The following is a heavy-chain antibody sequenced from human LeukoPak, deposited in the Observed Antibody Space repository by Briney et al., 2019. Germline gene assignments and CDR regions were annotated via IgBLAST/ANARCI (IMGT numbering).Heavy chain of an antibody. V-gene: IGHV3-23*01. J-gene: IGHJ4*02. D-gene: IGHD6-13*01. CDR3: AKDRWGSSLYRVGSH. CDR2: ISGSGGTL. Sequence: GGSLRLSCAASGFTLSDYAMSWVRQAPGRGLEWVSHISGSGGTLYYTDSVKGRFTISRDNSENTLYLQMNSLRAEDTALYYCAKDRWGSSLYRVGSHWGQGTLVTVSS. CDR1: GFTLSDYA.